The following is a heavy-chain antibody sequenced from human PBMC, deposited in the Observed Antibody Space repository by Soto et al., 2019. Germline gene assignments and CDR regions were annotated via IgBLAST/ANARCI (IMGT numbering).Heavy chain of an antibody. D-gene: IGHD5-12*01. CDR1: RFILSSYW. CDR2: INQDGGET. V-gene: IGHV3-7*01. J-gene: IGHJ4*02. Sequence: PGGSLRLSCAASRFILSSYWMSWVRQAPGKGLEWVANINQDGGETYYVDSVKDRFTISRDNAKNSLSLQMNSLRAEDTAVYYCARVKTSGYSDLAFDYWGQGTLVTVSS. CDR3: ARVKTSGYSDLAFDY.